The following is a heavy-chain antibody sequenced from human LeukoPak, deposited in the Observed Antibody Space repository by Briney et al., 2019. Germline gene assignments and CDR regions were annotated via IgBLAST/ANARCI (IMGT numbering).Heavy chain of an antibody. V-gene: IGHV3-23*01. D-gene: IGHD5-12*01. CDR1: GFTFSNYA. CDR3: ARRGWLINFDY. Sequence: GGSLRLPCAASGFTFSNYAMSWVRQAPGKGLEWVSTISSSGDNTHYADFVKGRFTISRDNSKNTLYLQMNTLRAEDTAIFYCARRGWLINFDYWGQGTLVTVSS. J-gene: IGHJ4*02. CDR2: ISSSGDNT.